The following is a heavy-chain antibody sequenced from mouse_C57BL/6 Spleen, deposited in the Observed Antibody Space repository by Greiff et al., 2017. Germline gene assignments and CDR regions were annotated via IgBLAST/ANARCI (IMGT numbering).Heavy chain of an antibody. V-gene: IGHV1-4*01. CDR2: INPSSGYT. D-gene: IGHD1-1*01. J-gene: IGHJ2*01. CDR3: ARSSATVS. CDR1: GYTFTSYT. Sequence: QVHVKQSGAELARPGASVKMSCKASGYTFTSYTMHWVKQRPGQGLEWIGYINPSSGYTKYNQKFKDKATLTADKSSSTAYMQLSSLTSEDSAVYYCARSSATVSWGPGTTLTVSS.